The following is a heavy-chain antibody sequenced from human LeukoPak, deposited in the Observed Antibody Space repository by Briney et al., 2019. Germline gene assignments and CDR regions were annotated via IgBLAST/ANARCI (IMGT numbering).Heavy chain of an antibody. J-gene: IGHJ5*02. CDR2: INSDGSST. Sequence: QPGGSLRLSCAASGFTFSSYWMHWVRQAPGKGLVWVSRINSDGSSTSYADSVKGRLTICRDNAKNTLYLQMNSLRAEDTAVYYCARGVGYCSSTSCYWWFDPWGQGTLVTVSS. V-gene: IGHV3-74*01. CDR1: GFTFSSYW. D-gene: IGHD2-2*01. CDR3: ARGVGYCSSTSCYWWFDP.